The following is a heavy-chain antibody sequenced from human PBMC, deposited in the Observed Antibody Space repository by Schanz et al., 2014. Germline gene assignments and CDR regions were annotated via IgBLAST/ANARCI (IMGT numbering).Heavy chain of an antibody. Sequence: EEQLLQSGGGLVQPGGSLRLSCAASGFTFSSYAMSWVRQAPGKGLEWVSALSGSGGSTYYADSVKGRFTISRDNSKNTLYLHMNTLRSEDTAVYYCAKDSTHIDIVLVPTAIDYWGQGTLVTVSS. CDR3: AKDSTHIDIVLVPTAIDY. J-gene: IGHJ4*02. V-gene: IGHV3-23*01. CDR2: LSGSGGST. CDR1: GFTFSSYA. D-gene: IGHD2-2*01.